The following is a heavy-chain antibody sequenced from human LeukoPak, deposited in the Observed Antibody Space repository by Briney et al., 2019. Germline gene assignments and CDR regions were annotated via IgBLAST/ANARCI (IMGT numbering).Heavy chain of an antibody. CDR3: ARDRTRFDY. V-gene: IGHV3-48*02. J-gene: IGHJ4*02. CDR2: ISYSSSPI. Sequence: GGALRLSCAASGFTFSSYGMNWVRQAPGKGLEWISYISYSSSPIYYADSVKGRFTISRDNAKNSLYLQMSSLRDEDTAVYYCARDRTRFDYWGQGTLVTVSS. CDR1: GFTFSSYG.